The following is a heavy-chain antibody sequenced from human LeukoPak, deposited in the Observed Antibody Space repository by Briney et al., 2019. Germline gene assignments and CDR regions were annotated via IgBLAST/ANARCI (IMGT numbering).Heavy chain of an antibody. V-gene: IGHV1-69*13. D-gene: IGHD3-10*01. Sequence: SVKVSCKASGGTFSSYAISWVRQAPGQGLEWMGGIIPIFGTANYAQKFQGRVTITADESTSTAYMEPSSLRSEDTAVYYCARGFGSYGSGSGLVGAWGQGTLVTVSS. CDR3: ARGFGSYGSGSGLVGA. CDR1: GGTFSSYA. CDR2: IIPIFGTA. J-gene: IGHJ5*02.